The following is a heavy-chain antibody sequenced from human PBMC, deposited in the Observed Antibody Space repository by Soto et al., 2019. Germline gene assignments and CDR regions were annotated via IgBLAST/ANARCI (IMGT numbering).Heavy chain of an antibody. V-gene: IGHV3-30*18. CDR1: GFTFSRFG. D-gene: IGHD3-9*01. CDR3: AKEGDAAGYIPSYCDS. CDR2: ITYDGTTK. J-gene: IGHJ4*02. Sequence: QVQLVESGGGVVQPGRSLRLSCEASGFTFSRFGMHWVRQAPGKGLEWVAFITYDGTTKHYVDSVKGRFTISRDTSKNTFDLQMNRLRAEDTAVYYCAKEGDAAGYIPSYCDSWGQGTRVTVSS.